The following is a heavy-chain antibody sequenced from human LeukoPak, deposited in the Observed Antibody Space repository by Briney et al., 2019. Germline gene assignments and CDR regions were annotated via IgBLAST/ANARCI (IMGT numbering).Heavy chain of an antibody. CDR1: GFTFSSYS. V-gene: IGHV3-21*01. CDR3: ARDLAGGSAFDI. D-gene: IGHD1-1*01. CDR2: ISSSSSYI. J-gene: IGHJ3*02. Sequence: GGSLRLSCAASGFTFSSYSMNWVRQAPGKGLEWVSSISSSSSYIYYADSVKGRFTISRDNAKNSLYLQMNCLRAEDTAVYYCARDLAGGSAFDIWGQGTMVTVSS.